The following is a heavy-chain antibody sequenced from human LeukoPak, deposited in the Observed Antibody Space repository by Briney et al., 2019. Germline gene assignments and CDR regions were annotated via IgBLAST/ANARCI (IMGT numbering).Heavy chain of an antibody. V-gene: IGHV1-18*01. J-gene: IGHJ4*02. CDR1: GYTFTSYG. D-gene: IGHD1-26*01. CDR3: ARDPRVAATRVDY. Sequence: ASVKVSRKTSGYTFTSYGISWVRQAPGQGLEWMGWISAYNGDTNFAQKVQDRVTMTTDTSTSTAYMELRSLRSDDTAVYFCARDPRVAATRVDYWGQGTLVTVSS. CDR2: ISAYNGDT.